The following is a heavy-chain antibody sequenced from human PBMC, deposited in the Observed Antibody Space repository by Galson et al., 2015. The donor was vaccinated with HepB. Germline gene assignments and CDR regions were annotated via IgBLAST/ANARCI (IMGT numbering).Heavy chain of an antibody. Sequence: ETLSLTCAVYGGSFSGYYWSWIRQPPGKGLEWIGYIYYSGSTNYNPSLKSRVTISVDTSKNQFSLKLSSVTAADTAVYYCARLVGSYYDILTGIGWFDPWGQGTLVTVSS. CDR1: GGSFSGYY. D-gene: IGHD3-9*01. J-gene: IGHJ5*02. V-gene: IGHV4-59*08. CDR2: IYYSGST. CDR3: ARLVGSYYDILTGIGWFDP.